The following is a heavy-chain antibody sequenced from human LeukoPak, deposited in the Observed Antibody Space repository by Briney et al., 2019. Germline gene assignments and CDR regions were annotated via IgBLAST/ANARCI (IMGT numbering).Heavy chain of an antibody. J-gene: IGHJ6*03. Sequence: SETLSLTCAVYGGSFSGYYWSWIRQPPGKGLEWIGEINHSGSTNYNPSLKSRVTISVDTSKNQFSLKLSSVTAADTAVYYCASNTNLYGSGSSNGYEDYYYYYYMDVWGKGTTVTVSS. CDR1: GGSFSGYY. V-gene: IGHV4-34*01. D-gene: IGHD3-10*01. CDR2: INHSGST. CDR3: ASNTNLYGSGSSNGYEDYYYYYYMDV.